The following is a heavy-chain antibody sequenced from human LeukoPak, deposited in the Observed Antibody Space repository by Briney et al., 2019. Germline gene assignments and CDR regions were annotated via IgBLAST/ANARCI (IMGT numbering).Heavy chain of an antibody. CDR3: ASSSQWTYFDY. Sequence: SETLSLTCSVSGYSISSGYYWGWIRPPPGKGLEWIGSIYQSGTTSYNPSLKSRVTISVDTSKNQFSLKLSSVTAADTAVYYCASSSQWTYFDYWGQGTLVTVSS. CDR1: GYSISSGYY. J-gene: IGHJ4*02. CDR2: IYQSGTT. V-gene: IGHV4-38-2*02. D-gene: IGHD6-19*01.